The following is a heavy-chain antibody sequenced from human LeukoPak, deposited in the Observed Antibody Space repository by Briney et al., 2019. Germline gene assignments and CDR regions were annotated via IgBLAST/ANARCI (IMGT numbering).Heavy chain of an antibody. CDR1: GFTFSRYW. CDR3: AKDQATAGQGVDY. J-gene: IGHJ4*02. D-gene: IGHD1-14*01. Sequence: GGSLRLSCAASGFTFSRYWMSWVRQAPGKGLEWVAVISYDGSNKYYVDSVKGRFTISRDNSKNTMYLQMNSLRAEDTAVYYRAKDQATAGQGVDYWGQGTLVTVSS. CDR2: ISYDGSNK. V-gene: IGHV3-30*18.